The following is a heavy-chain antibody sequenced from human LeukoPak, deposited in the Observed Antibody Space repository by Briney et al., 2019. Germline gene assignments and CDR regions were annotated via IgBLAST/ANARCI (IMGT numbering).Heavy chain of an antibody. D-gene: IGHD3-10*01. CDR1: GFIFNDHY. J-gene: IGHJ4*02. Sequence: GGSLRLSCSASGFIFNDHYMSWIRQAPGKGLEWFSYISSIGGTIYYADSVKGRFTISRDNAKNSLYLQMNSLRAEDTAVYYCARGSLRTGELYAFDYWGQGTLVTVSS. V-gene: IGHV3-11*04. CDR2: ISSIGGTI. CDR3: ARGSLRTGELYAFDY.